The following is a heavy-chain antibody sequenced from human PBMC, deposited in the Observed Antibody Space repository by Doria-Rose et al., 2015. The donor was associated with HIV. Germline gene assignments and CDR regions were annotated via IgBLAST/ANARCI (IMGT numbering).Heavy chain of an antibody. V-gene: IGHV1-69*06. Sequence: GTFNTYAVTWVRQAPGHGLEWMGGFIPMFDTANYAQKFQGRVTFTADTSTTTAYVELSSLRSGDTAVYYCARDRCSGASCYHYYYGLDVWGQGTTVTVSS. CDR2: FIPMFDTA. CDR3: ARDRCSGASCYHYYYGLDV. D-gene: IGHD2-15*01. J-gene: IGHJ6*02. CDR1: GTFNTYA.